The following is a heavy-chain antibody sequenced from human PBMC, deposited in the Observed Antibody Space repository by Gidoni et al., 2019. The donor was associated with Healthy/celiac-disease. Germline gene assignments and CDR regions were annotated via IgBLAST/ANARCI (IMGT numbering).Heavy chain of an antibody. CDR2: IYYSGST. CDR1: GGSISSGAYY. D-gene: IGHD2-2*01. V-gene: IGHV4-30-4*01. J-gene: IGHJ3*02. Sequence: QVQLQESGPGLVKPSQTLSLTCPVSGGSISSGAYYWSWIRQPPGKGLEWIGYIYYSGSTYYNPSLKSRVTISVDTSKNQFSLKLSSVTAADTAVYYCARDDRGYCSSTSCYGDAFDIWGQGTMVTVSS. CDR3: ARDDRGYCSSTSCYGDAFDI.